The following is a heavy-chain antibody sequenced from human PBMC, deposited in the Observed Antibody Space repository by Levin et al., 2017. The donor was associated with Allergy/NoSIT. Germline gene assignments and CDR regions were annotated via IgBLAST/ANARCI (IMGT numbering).Heavy chain of an antibody. J-gene: IGHJ4*02. D-gene: IGHD5-18*01. CDR2: IYYSGST. CDR1: GGSVSSDSYY. CDR3: ARRKVDTAGDYFDY. V-gene: IGHV4-61*01. Sequence: SETLSLTCTVSGGSVSSDSYYWSWIRQPPGKGLECIGNIYYSGSTKYNPSLKSRVTISVDTSKNQFSLKLSSVTAADTAVYYCARRKVDTAGDYFDYWGQGTLVTVSS.